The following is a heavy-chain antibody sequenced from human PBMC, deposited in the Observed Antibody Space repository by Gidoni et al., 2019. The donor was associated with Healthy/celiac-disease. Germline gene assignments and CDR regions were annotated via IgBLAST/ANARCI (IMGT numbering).Heavy chain of an antibody. J-gene: IGHJ6*03. CDR1: GLSVSSYG. V-gene: IGHV3-33*01. CDR3: ARAPRMELGYYMDV. CDR2: ILYDGSNK. D-gene: IGHD1-7*01. Sequence: QVQLVESGGGVVQPGRYLRLSCAASGLSVSSYGMHWVRQAPGKGLEWVAVILYDGSNKYYADSVKGRFTISRDNSKNTLYLQMNSLRAEDTAVYYCARAPRMELGYYMDVWGKGTTVTVSS.